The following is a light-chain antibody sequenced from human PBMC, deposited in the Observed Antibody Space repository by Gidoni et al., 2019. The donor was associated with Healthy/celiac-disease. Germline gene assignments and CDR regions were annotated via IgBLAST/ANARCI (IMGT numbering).Light chain of an antibody. V-gene: IGLV1-47*02. CDR1: RPNIGTNF. J-gene: IGLJ1*01. CDR2: SNN. Sequence: SMLTQPPSASGTPGQRVTISCSGSRPNIGTNFVSWYKHLPGTAPTLRIHSNNERPSGVPERFSASKSGTSASLAISGLRSEDEADYYCAAWDDSMTGYVCGSGTKVXVL. CDR3: AAWDDSMTGYV.